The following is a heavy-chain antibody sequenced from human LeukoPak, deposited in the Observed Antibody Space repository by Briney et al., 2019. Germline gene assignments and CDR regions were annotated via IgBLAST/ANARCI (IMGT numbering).Heavy chain of an antibody. CDR1: GGTFSNYA. CDR2: IIPMFGTA. Sequence: ASVKVSCKASGGTFSNYAISWVRQAPGQGLEWMGGIIPMFGTANYAQKFQGRVTITADNSTSTAYMELSSLRSEDTAVYFCARDGERTGSWYSGPYYMDVWGKGTTVIVSS. D-gene: IGHD6-13*01. CDR3: ARDGERTGSWYSGPYYMDV. V-gene: IGHV1-69*06. J-gene: IGHJ6*03.